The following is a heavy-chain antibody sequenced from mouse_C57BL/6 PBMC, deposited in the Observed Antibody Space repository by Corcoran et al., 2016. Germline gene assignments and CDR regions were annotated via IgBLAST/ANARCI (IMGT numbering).Heavy chain of an antibody. D-gene: IGHD2-2*01. V-gene: IGHV1-76*01. CDR1: GYTFTDYY. J-gene: IGHJ1*03. CDR3: ARRRKPYGYDEDWYFDV. Sequence: QVQLKQSGAELVRPGASVKLSCKASGYTFTDYYINWVKQRPGQGLEWIARIYPGSGNTYYNEKFKGKATLTAEKSSSTAYMQLSSLTSEDSAVYFCARRRKPYGYDEDWYFDVWGTGTTVTVSS. CDR2: IYPGSGNT.